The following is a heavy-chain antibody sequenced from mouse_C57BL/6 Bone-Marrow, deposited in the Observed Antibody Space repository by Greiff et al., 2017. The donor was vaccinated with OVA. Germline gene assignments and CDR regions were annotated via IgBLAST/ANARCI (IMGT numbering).Heavy chain of an antibody. D-gene: IGHD2-4*01. J-gene: IGHJ3*01. V-gene: IGHV1-19*01. Sequence: EVQLQQSGPVLVKPGASVKMSCKASGYTFTDYYMNWVKQSHGKSLEWIGVINPYNGGTSYNQKFKGKATLTVDKSSSTAYMELNSLTSEDSAVYYCASLDFPFAYWGQGTLVTVSA. CDR3: ASLDFPFAY. CDR1: GYTFTDYY. CDR2: INPYNGGT.